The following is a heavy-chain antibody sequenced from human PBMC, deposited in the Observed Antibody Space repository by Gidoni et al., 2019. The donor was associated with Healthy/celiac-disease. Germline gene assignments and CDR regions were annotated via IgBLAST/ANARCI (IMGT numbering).Heavy chain of an antibody. V-gene: IGHV3-9*01. J-gene: IGHJ3*02. D-gene: IGHD3-3*01. Sequence: GGLLQPGRSLRLSCAASGFTCDDYAMHWVRQAPGKGLEWVSGISWNSGSIGYADSVKGRFTISRDNAKNSLYLQMNSLRAEDTALYYCAKEITIFGVVMGSDAFDIWGQGTMVTVSS. CDR2: ISWNSGSI. CDR3: AKEITIFGVVMGSDAFDI. CDR1: GFTCDDYA.